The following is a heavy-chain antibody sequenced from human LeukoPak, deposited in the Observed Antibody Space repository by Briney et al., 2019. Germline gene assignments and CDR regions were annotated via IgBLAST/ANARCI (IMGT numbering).Heavy chain of an antibody. J-gene: IGHJ6*03. CDR1: GGSISSYY. V-gene: IGHV4-59*01. Sequence: PSETLSLTCTVSGGSISSYYWSWIRQPPGKGLEWIGYIYYSGSTNYNPSLKSRVTTSVDTSKNQFSLNLSSVTAADTALYYCARTGYYYYMDVWGKGSSVTVSS. CDR2: IYYSGST. CDR3: ARTGYYYYMDV.